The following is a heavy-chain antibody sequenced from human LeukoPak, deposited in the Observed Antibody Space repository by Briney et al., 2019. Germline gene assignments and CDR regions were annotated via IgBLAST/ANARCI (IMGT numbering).Heavy chain of an antibody. CDR2: TSFDGRRE. Sequence: SGGSLRLSCTASGFTFNKYTMHWVRQAPGKGLEWVAVTSFDGRREYYADSVKGRFTISRDNSKSTLYLQMNSLRVEDTAVYYCARGPPTSGFDYWGQGTLVTVSS. J-gene: IGHJ4*02. V-gene: IGHV3-30-3*01. CDR1: GFTFNKYT. D-gene: IGHD1-1*01. CDR3: ARGPPTSGFDY.